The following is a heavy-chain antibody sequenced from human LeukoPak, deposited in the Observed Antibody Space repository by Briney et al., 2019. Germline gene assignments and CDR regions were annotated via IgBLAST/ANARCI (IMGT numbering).Heavy chain of an antibody. V-gene: IGHV4-39*07. CDR3: ARGGIRGYSAFDNLDF. Sequence: SETLSLTCNVSGGSINCYSCYWGWIRQPPGKGLEWIGTIYHSGITHYNPSLRSRVTISVDTSENQFSLKLSSVTAADTAVYYCARGGIRGYSAFDNLDFWGLGTHVTVSS. D-gene: IGHD5-12*01. CDR1: GGSINCYSCY. J-gene: IGHJ4*02. CDR2: IYHSGIT.